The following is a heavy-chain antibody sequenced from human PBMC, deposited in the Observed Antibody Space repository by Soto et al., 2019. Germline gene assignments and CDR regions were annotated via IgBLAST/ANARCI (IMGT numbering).Heavy chain of an antibody. CDR1: GGSIRNGSFY. J-gene: IGHJ6*02. V-gene: IGHV4-31*02. CDR2: IYYSGST. D-gene: IGHD3-16*01. Sequence: SETLSLTCSVSGGSIRNGSFYLSWIRQHPGKGLEWIGYIYYSGSTFYNPSLKSRLTISVDTSKNQFSLKLSSVTAADTAIYYCAIFLRGYDYGLDVWGQGTTVT. CDR3: AIFLRGYDYGLDV.